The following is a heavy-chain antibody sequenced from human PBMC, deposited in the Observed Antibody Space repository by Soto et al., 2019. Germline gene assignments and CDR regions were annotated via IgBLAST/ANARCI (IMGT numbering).Heavy chain of an antibody. CDR1: GGSISSYY. CDR3: ARDRNVGYCSNTSCSRGMDV. D-gene: IGHD2-2*03. V-gene: IGHV4-59*01. CDR2: IYYSGST. Sequence: SETLSLTCTVSGGSISSYYWSWIRQPPGKGLEWIGYIYYSGSTNYNPSLKSRVTISVDTSKNQFSLKLSSVTAADTAVYYCARDRNVGYCSNTSCSRGMDVWGQGTTVTVSS. J-gene: IGHJ6*02.